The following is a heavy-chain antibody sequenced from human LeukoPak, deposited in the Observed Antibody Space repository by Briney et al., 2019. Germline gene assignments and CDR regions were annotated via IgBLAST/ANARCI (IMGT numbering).Heavy chain of an antibody. CDR3: ARGSPWSYYYMDV. J-gene: IGHJ6*03. D-gene: IGHD3-3*01. CDR2: IDTAGGT. Sequence: GGSLRLSCTASGFDFSNFDFHWVRQLRGKGLEWVSHIDTAGGTYYPGSVKGRFTISRANAKKSLYLQMHNLRVGDTALYFCARGSPWSYYYMDVWGVGTAVSV. CDR1: GFDFSNFD. V-gene: IGHV3-13*01.